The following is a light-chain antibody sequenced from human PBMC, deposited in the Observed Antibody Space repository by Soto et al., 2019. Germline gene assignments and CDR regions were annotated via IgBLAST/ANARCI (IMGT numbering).Light chain of an antibody. Sequence: DIQMTQSPSTLSASVGDRVTITCRASQSISSWLAWYQQKPGKAPKLLIYKASSLESGVPSRFSGSGSGTEFTLTISSLQPDDFATYYCHQYNSYSPEYTFGQGTKLEIK. V-gene: IGKV1-5*03. CDR1: QSISSW. CDR2: KAS. CDR3: HQYNSYSPEYT. J-gene: IGKJ2*01.